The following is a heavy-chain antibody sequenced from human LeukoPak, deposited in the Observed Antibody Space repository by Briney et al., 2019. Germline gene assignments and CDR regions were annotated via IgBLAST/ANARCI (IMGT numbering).Heavy chain of an antibody. CDR1: GFTFSSYD. CDR2: IGTAGDT. Sequence: GGFLRLSCAASGFTFSSYDMHWVRQATGKGLEWVSAIGTAGDTYYPGSVKGRFTISRENAKNSLYLQMNSLRAGDTAVYYCAREEVAGHFDYWGQGTLVTVSS. D-gene: IGHD6-19*01. V-gene: IGHV3-13*01. CDR3: AREEVAGHFDY. J-gene: IGHJ4*02.